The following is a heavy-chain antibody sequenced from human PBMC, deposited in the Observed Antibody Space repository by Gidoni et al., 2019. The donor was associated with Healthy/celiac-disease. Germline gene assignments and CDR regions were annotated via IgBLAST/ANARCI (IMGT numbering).Heavy chain of an antibody. J-gene: IGHJ3*02. CDR1: GFTFSSYW. CDR3: ARVGLVGAYDAFDI. Sequence: EVQLVESGGGLVQPGGSLRLSCAASGFTFSSYWMSWVRQAPGKGLAWVANIKQDGSEKYYVDSVKGRFTISRDNAKNSLYLQMNSLRAEDTAVYYCARVGLVGAYDAFDIWGQGTMVTVSS. D-gene: IGHD1-26*01. V-gene: IGHV3-7*01. CDR2: IKQDGSEK.